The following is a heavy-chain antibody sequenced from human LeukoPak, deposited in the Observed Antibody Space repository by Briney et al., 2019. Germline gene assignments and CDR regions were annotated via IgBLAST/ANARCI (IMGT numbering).Heavy chain of an antibody. CDR2: VTESGSSA. D-gene: IGHD4-17*01. J-gene: IGHJ2*01. CDR1: GFTFSTYV. Sequence: GGSLRLSCVASGFTFSTYVMGWVRQVPGKGLEWISVVTESGSSAYYAASVKGRFTISRDNSKNTLFLQMNSLRAEDTAVYYCARVATVTDWYFDLWGRGTLVTVSS. CDR3: ARVATVTDWYFDL. V-gene: IGHV3-23*01.